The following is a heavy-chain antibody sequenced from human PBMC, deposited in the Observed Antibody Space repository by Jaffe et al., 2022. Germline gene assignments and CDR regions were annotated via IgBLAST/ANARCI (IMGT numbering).Heavy chain of an antibody. CDR1: GFTFSSYS. V-gene: IGHV3-21*01. D-gene: IGHD3-3*01. Sequence: EVQLVESGGGLVKPGGSLRLSCAASGFTFSSYSMNWVRQAPGKGLEWVSSISSSSSYIYYADSVKGRFTISRDNAKNSLYLQMNSLRAEDTAVYYCARDDYDFWSGYSDFDYWGQGTLVTVSS. CDR2: ISSSSSYI. CDR3: ARDDYDFWSGYSDFDY. J-gene: IGHJ4*02.